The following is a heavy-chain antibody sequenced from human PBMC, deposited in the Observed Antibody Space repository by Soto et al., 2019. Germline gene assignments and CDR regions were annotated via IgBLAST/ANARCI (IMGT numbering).Heavy chain of an antibody. Sequence: ASVKVSCKASGYTFTSYGISWVRQAPEQGLEWMGWISAYNGNTNYAQKLQGRVTMTTDTSTSTAYMELRSLRSDDTAVYYCARGLLWFGELREGDAFDIWGQGTMVTVSS. CDR3: ARGLLWFGELREGDAFDI. CDR2: ISAYNGNT. J-gene: IGHJ3*02. D-gene: IGHD3-10*01. V-gene: IGHV1-18*01. CDR1: GYTFTSYG.